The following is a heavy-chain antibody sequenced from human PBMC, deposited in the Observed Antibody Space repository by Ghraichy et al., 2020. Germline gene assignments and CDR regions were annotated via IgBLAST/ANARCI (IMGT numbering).Heavy chain of an antibody. J-gene: IGHJ6*02. Sequence: ASVKVSCETSGYTFTSYHLHWVRQAPGQGLEWMGWINPHSGGTMYVPKFEGRVTMTRDTSISAAFLELRRLTSDDTAVYYCATSHCSTMDCDYFYGMDVWGQGTTVTVS. CDR3: ATSHCSTMDCDYFYGMDV. CDR1: GYTFTSYH. CDR2: INPHSGGT. D-gene: IGHD3-10*01. V-gene: IGHV1-2*02.